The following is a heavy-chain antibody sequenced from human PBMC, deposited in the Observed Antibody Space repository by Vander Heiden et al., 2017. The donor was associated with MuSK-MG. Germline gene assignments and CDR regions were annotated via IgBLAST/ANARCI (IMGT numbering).Heavy chain of an antibody. D-gene: IGHD6-19*01. J-gene: IGHJ6*02. CDR3: ARDAVAVAGMYYYYGMDV. CDR2: SSSSSSTI. CDR1: GLPFSRYT. V-gene: IGHV3-48*01. Sequence: EVQLVESGGGLVQPGGSLRLSCAASGLPFSRYTMNWVRQAPGKGLEWVSYSSSSSSTIYYADSVKGRFTISRDNAKNSLYLQMNSLRAEDTAVYYCARDAVAVAGMYYYYGMDVWGQGTTVTVSS.